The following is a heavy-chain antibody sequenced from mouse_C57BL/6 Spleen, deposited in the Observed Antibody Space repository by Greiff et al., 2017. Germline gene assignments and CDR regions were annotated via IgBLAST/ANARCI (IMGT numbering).Heavy chain of an antibody. V-gene: IGHV5-4*01. Sequence: EVNLVESGGGLVKPGGSLKLSCAASGFTFSSYAMSWVRQTPEKRLEWVATISDGGSYTYYPDNVKGRFTISRDNAKNNLYLQMSHLKSEDTAMYYCAREGTGPYFDYWGQGTTLTVSS. CDR1: GFTFSSYA. D-gene: IGHD4-1*01. CDR2: ISDGGSYT. CDR3: AREGTGPYFDY. J-gene: IGHJ2*01.